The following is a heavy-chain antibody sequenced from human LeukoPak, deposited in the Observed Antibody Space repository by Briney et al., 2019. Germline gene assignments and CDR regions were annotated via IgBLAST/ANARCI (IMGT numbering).Heavy chain of an antibody. Sequence: GGSLRLSCAGSGFTFSSYAVSWVRQAPGQGLEWVSVISDSGDYTSYAASVRGRFTISRDNSRNTLYLQMISLRPEDTAVYYCAKDTSIGKYCTNGVCSPFDYWGQGTLVTVSS. CDR1: GFTFSSYA. J-gene: IGHJ4*02. V-gene: IGHV3-23*01. CDR3: AKDTSIGKYCTNGVCSPFDY. D-gene: IGHD2-8*01. CDR2: ISDSGDYT.